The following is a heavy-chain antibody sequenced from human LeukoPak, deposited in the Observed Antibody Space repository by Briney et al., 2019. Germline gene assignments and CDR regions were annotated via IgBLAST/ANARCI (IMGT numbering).Heavy chain of an antibody. CDR1: GYTFTGYY. CDR3: ARDRGYFGWLLEIRGSSFDP. J-gene: IGHJ5*02. V-gene: IGHV1-2*06. D-gene: IGHD3-9*01. Sequence: ASVKVSCKASGYTFTGYYMHWVRQAPGRGLEWMGRINLNSGGTNYAQKFQGRVTMTRDTSISPAYMELNRLISDDTAVYYCARDRGYFGWLLEIRGSSFDPWGEGGLVTVSS. CDR2: INLNSGGT.